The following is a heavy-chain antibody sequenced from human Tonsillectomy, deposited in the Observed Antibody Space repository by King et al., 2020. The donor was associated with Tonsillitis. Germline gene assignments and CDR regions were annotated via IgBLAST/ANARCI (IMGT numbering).Heavy chain of an antibody. Sequence: QLQESGPGLVKPSETLSLTCTVSGGSISSYYWSWIRQPAGKGLEWIGRIYTSGSTNYNPSLKSRVTMSVDTSKNQLSLKLSSVTAADTAVYYCAGDIFVNTVSDWFDPWGQGTLVTVPS. CDR3: AGDIFVNTVSDWFDP. V-gene: IGHV4-4*07. CDR1: GGSISSYY. J-gene: IGHJ5*02. D-gene: IGHD3-16*02. CDR2: IYTSGST.